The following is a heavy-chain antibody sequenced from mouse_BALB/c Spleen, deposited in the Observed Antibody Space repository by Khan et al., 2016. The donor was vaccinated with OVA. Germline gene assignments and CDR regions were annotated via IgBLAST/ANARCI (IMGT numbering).Heavy chain of an antibody. CDR3: TRDRNYYGSSFYVDY. CDR1: GFAFSSYS. D-gene: IGHD1-1*01. J-gene: IGHJ2*01. Sequence: EVELVESGGGLVKPGGSLKLSCAASGFAFSSYSMSWVRQTPEKRLEWVATITSGGSYTYYPDRVKGRFTISRDNAKNTLYLQMSILQCEDTGMYYCTRDRNYYGSSFYVDYWGQGTTLTVSS. V-gene: IGHV5-6-4*01. CDR2: ITSGGSYT.